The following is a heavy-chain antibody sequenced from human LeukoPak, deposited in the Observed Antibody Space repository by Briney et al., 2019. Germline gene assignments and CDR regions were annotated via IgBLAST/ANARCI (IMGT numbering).Heavy chain of an antibody. CDR2: IYYSGST. V-gene: IGHV4-39*01. Sequence: SETLSLTCTVSGGSISSSSYHWGWIRQPPGKGLEWIGSIYYSGSTYYNPSLKSRVTISVDTSKNQFSLKLSSVTAADTAVYYCARCYGSGSRAIDYWGQGTLVTVSS. CDR3: ARCYGSGSRAIDY. J-gene: IGHJ4*02. D-gene: IGHD3-10*01. CDR1: GGSISSSSYH.